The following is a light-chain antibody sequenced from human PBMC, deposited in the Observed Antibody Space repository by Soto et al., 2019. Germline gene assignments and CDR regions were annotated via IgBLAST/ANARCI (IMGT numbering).Light chain of an antibody. CDR1: SSDVGSYNR. CDR3: SSFTSTLTYV. Sequence: QSVLTQPPSVSGSPGQSVAISCSGTSSDVGSYNRVSGYQQPPGTAPKLVIYDVSNRPSGVPDRFSGSKSGNTASLTISGLQAEDEADYYCSSFTSTLTYVFGTGTKVTVL. CDR2: DVS. J-gene: IGLJ1*01. V-gene: IGLV2-18*02.